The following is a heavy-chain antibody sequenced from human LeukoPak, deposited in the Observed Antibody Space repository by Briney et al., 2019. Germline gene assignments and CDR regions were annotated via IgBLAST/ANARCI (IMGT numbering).Heavy chain of an antibody. D-gene: IGHD3-3*01. Sequence: ASVKVSCKAPGYTFTSYDINWVRQATGQGLEWMGWMNPNSGNTGYAQKFRGRVTMTRNTSISTAYMELSSLRSEDTAVYYCARAHYDFWSGSLNWFDPWGQGTLVTVSS. J-gene: IGHJ5*02. V-gene: IGHV1-8*01. CDR3: ARAHYDFWSGSLNWFDP. CDR2: MNPNSGNT. CDR1: GYTFTSYD.